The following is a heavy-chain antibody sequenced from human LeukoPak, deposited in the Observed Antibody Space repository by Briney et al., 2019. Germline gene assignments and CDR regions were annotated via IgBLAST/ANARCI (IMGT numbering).Heavy chain of an antibody. V-gene: IGHV3-21*01. CDR1: GFTFSSYS. CDR3: ARGGEEYQLLYNYYYYYMDV. D-gene: IGHD2-2*02. CDR2: ISSSSSYI. J-gene: IGHJ6*03. Sequence: GGSLRLSCAASGFTFSSYSMNWVRQAPGKGLEWVSSISSSSSYIYYADSVKGRSTISRDNAKNSLYLQMNSLRAEDTAVYYCARGGEEYQLLYNYYYYYMDVWGKGTTVTVSS.